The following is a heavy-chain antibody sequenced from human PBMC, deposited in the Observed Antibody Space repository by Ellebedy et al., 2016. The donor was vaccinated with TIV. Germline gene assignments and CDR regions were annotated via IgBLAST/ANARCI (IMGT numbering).Heavy chain of an antibody. CDR1: GGSFTGYY. J-gene: IGHJ4*02. CDR2: VSQSGRT. CDR3: AEGRSGWYYFDY. D-gene: IGHD6-19*01. V-gene: IGHV4-34*01. Sequence: SETLSLTCAVYGGSFTGYYWSWVRQPPGKGLEWIGEVSQSGRTNYHRSLKSRVTISVDTSKNQFSLNLNSVTAADTAVYYCAEGRSGWYYFDYWGQGTLVTVSS.